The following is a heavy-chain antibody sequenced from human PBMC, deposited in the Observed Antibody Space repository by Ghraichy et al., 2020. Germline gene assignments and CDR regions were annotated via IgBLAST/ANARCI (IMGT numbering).Heavy chain of an antibody. V-gene: IGHV4-59*01. CDR1: GGSISSYY. Sequence: SETLSLTCTVSGGSISSYYWSWIRQPPGKGLEWIGYIYYSGSTNYNPSLKSRVTISVDTSKNQFSLKLSSVTAADTAVYYCARIVVPAAIPNYYYYYGMDVWGQGTTVTVSS. CDR3: ARIVVPAAIPNYYYYYGMDV. D-gene: IGHD2-2*02. J-gene: IGHJ6*02. CDR2: IYYSGST.